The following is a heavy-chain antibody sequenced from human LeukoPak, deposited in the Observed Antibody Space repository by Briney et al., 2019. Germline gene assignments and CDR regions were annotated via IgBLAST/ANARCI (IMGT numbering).Heavy chain of an antibody. CDR1: GFTFSSYG. D-gene: IGHD4-17*01. CDR2: ISYDGSNK. V-gene: IGHV3-30*18. J-gene: IGHJ4*02. Sequence: PGRSLRLSCAASGFTFSSYGMHWVRQAPGKGLEWVAVISYDGSNKYYADSVKGRFTISRDNSKNTLYLQMNSLRAEDTAVYYCAKDRDGDHLDYWGQGTLVTVSS. CDR3: AKDRDGDHLDY.